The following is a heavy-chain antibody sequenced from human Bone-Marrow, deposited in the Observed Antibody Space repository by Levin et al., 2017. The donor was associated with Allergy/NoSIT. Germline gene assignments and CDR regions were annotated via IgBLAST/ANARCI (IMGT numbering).Heavy chain of an antibody. CDR2: INKEGDDI. Sequence: TGGSLRLSCAASGFTFRSDWMTWVRQAPGKGLEWVANINKEGDDIEYADSVKGRFTISRDNAKNSLYLQMIALRVEDTAIYYCSRNLGHYRLDSWGQGTLVTVSS. CDR3: SRNLGHYRLDS. D-gene: IGHD1-26*01. CDR1: GFTFRSDW. V-gene: IGHV3-7*01. J-gene: IGHJ4*02.